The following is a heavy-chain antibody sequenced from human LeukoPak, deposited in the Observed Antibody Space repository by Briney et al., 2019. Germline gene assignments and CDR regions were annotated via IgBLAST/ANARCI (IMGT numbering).Heavy chain of an antibody. D-gene: IGHD2-2*01. V-gene: IGHV3-7*01. J-gene: IGHJ6*02. CDR2: IKQDGSEK. CDR3: ARERIVVVPAAIVTGSGMDV. Sequence: PGGSLRLSCAASGFTFSSYWMSWVRQAPGKGLEWVANIKQDGSEKYYVDSVKGRFTISRDNAKNSLYLQMNSLRAEDTAVYYCARERIVVVPAAIVTGSGMDVWGQGTTVTVSS. CDR1: GFTFSSYW.